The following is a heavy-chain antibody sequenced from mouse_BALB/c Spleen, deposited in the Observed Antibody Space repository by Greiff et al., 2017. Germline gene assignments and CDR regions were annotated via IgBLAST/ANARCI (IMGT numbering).Heavy chain of an antibody. CDR1: GFTFSSYT. D-gene: IGHD2-4*01. CDR3: TRGMGDYDKFAD. CDR2: ISSGGSYT. V-gene: IGHV5-6-4*01. J-gene: IGHJ3*01. Sequence: EVHLVESGGGLVKPGGSLKLSCAASGFTFSSYTMSWVRQTPEKRLEWVATISSGGSYTYYPDSVKGRFTISRDNAKNTLYLQMSSLKSEDTAMYYCTRGMGDYDKFADWGQGTLVTVSA.